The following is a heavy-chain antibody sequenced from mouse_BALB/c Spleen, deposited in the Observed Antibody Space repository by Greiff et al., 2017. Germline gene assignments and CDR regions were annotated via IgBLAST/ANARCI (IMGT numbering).Heavy chain of an antibody. V-gene: IGHV5-17*02. D-gene: IGHD2-1*01. CDR3: ARSWGNYYAMDY. CDR1: GFTFSSFG. Sequence: EVQGVESGGGLVQPGGSRKLSCAASGFTFSSFGMHWVRQAPEKGLEWVAYISSGSSTIYYADTVKGRFTISRDNPKNTLFLQMTSLRSEDTAMYYCARSWGNYYAMDYWGQGTSVTVSS. J-gene: IGHJ4*01. CDR2: ISSGSSTI.